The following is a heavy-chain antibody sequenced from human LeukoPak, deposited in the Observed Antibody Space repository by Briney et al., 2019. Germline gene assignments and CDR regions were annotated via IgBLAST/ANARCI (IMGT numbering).Heavy chain of an antibody. CDR3: ARKVDAFFYYDS. CDR1: GYTFTSYD. Sequence: GASLKVSCKASGYTFTSYDISWIRQAPGQRLEWMGWISVSTGNTNYAQKFQGRVTMTADTSTSTAYMELRTLSDDDTAVYFCARKVDAFFYYDSWGQGTLVTVSS. CDR2: ISVSTGNT. D-gene: IGHD3-9*01. J-gene: IGHJ4*02. V-gene: IGHV1-18*01.